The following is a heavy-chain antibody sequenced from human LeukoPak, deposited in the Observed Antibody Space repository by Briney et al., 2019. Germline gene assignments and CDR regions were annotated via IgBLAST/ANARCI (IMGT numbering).Heavy chain of an antibody. J-gene: IGHJ4*02. D-gene: IGHD3-3*01. CDR2: IKRDGSER. CDR1: GFIFSSYW. Sequence: GGSLRLSCAASGFIFSSYWMGWVRQAPGKGLEWVANIKRDGSERYYEDSVKGRFTISRDNAQNSLYLQMNSLRDEDTAVCYCARDKEAAVDFWSGYYPLWGQGTLVTVSS. CDR3: ARDKEAAVDFWSGYYPL. V-gene: IGHV3-7*01.